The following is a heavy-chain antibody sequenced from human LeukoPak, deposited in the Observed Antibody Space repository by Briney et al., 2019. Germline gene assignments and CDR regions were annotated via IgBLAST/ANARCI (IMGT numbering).Heavy chain of an antibody. CDR2: LYHSGST. J-gene: IGHJ4*02. V-gene: IGHV4-39*01. Sequence: SETLSLTCTVSGGSISSSSYYWGWIRQPPGKGLEWIGSLYHSGSTYYNSSLKSRVTISVDTSKNQFSLKLSSVTAADTAVYCCASPGSFGSGWSLDYWGQGTLVTVSS. D-gene: IGHD6-19*01. CDR3: ASPGSFGSGWSLDY. CDR1: GGSISSSSYY.